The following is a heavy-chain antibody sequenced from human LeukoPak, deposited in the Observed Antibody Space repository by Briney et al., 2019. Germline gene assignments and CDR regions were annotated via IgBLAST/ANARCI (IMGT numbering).Heavy chain of an antibody. CDR3: ARVWYSGYSDY. CDR2: ISSSGSTI. J-gene: IGHJ4*02. V-gene: IGHV3-48*03. Sequence: GGSLRLSCAASGFTFSSYEMNWVRQAPGKGLEWVSYISSSGSTIYYADSVKGRFTISRDNAKNSLYLQMNSLRAEDTAVYYCARVWYSGYSDYWGQGTLVTVSS. CDR1: GFTFSSYE. D-gene: IGHD5-12*01.